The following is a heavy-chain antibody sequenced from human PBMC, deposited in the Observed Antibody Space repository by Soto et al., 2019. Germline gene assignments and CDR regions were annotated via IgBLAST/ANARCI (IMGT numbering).Heavy chain of an antibody. D-gene: IGHD3-9*01. J-gene: IGHJ6*02. CDR2: IYYSGST. CDR3: ARLKLDYFYYGTYYYYGMDF. CDR1: GGSISSSSYY. Sequence: SETLSLTCTVSGGSISSSSYYWGWIRQPPGKGLEWIGSIYYSGSTYYNPSLKSRVTISVDTSKNQFSLKLSSVTAADTAVYYCARLKLDYFYYGTYYYYGMDFWGQGTTVPVS. V-gene: IGHV4-39*01.